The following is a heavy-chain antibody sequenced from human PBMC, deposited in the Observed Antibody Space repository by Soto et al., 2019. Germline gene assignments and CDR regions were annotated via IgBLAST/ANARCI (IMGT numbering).Heavy chain of an antibody. J-gene: IGHJ4*02. Sequence: QVQLVESGGGVVQPGRSLRLSCAASGFTFSSYGMHWVRQAPGKGLEWVAVISYDGSNKYYADSVKGRFTISRDNSKNTLYLQMNSLRAEDTAVYYCAKAYSGYEWYFDYWGQGTLVTVSS. D-gene: IGHD5-12*01. V-gene: IGHV3-30*18. CDR3: AKAYSGYEWYFDY. CDR2: ISYDGSNK. CDR1: GFTFSSYG.